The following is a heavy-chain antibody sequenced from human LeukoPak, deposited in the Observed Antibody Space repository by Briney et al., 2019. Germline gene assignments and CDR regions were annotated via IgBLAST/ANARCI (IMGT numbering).Heavy chain of an antibody. Sequence: PSETLPLTCTVSGGSISSYYWSWIRQPPGKGLEWIGYIYYSGSTNYNPSLKSRVTISVDTSKNQFSLKLSSVTAADTAVYYCARDRRGSSWYAIDYWGQGTLVTVSS. CDR2: IYYSGST. J-gene: IGHJ4*02. V-gene: IGHV4-59*01. CDR1: GGSISSYY. CDR3: ARDRRGSSWYAIDY. D-gene: IGHD6-13*01.